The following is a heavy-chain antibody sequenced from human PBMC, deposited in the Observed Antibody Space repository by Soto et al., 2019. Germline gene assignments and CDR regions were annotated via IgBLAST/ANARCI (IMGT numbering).Heavy chain of an antibody. CDR3: ARPHYDSNTFYSFFDY. V-gene: IGHV4-34*12. CDR1: DGSFSGYY. Sequence: SETLSLTCAVYDGSFSGYYWSWIRQPPGKGLEWIGEIFHGGSTNYSPSLKSRVTISVDTSKNQFSLELSSVTAADTAVYYCARPHYDSNTFYSFFDYWGQGTLVTVSS. D-gene: IGHD3-22*01. CDR2: IFHGGST. J-gene: IGHJ4*02.